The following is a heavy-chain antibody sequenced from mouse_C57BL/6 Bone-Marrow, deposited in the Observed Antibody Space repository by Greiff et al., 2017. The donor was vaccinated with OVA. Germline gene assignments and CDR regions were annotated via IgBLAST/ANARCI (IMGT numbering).Heavy chain of an antibody. CDR3: AREGGYLAWFAY. Sequence: QVQLQQPGAELVKPGASVKLSCKASGYTFTSYWMHWVKQRPGQGLEWIGMIHPNSGSTNYNEKFKSKATLTVDKSSSTAYMQLSSLTSEDSAVYYWAREGGYLAWFAYWGQGTLVTVSA. CDR1: GYTFTSYW. CDR2: IHPNSGST. J-gene: IGHJ3*01. V-gene: IGHV1-64*01. D-gene: IGHD2-3*01.